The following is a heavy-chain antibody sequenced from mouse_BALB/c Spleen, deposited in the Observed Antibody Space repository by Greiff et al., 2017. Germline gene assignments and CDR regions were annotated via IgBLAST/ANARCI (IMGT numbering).Heavy chain of an antibody. CDR1: GYSITSGYY. CDR2: ISYDGSN. V-gene: IGHV3-6*02. Sequence: VQLKESGPGLVKPSQSLSLTCSVTGYSITSGYYWNWIRQFPGNKLEWMGYISYDGSNNYNPSLKNRISITRDTSKNQFFLKLNSVTTEDTATYYCATSNWEFAYWGQGTLVTVSA. J-gene: IGHJ3*01. D-gene: IGHD4-1*01. CDR3: ATSNWEFAY.